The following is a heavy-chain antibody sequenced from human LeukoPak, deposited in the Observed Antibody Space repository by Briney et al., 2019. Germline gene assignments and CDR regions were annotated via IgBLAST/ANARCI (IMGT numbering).Heavy chain of an antibody. CDR2: IYYSGST. V-gene: IGHV4-39*07. D-gene: IGHD3-10*01. CDR1: GGSISSSSYY. J-gene: IGHJ5*02. CDR3: ARERRLAVVRGVINWFDP. Sequence: SETLSLTCTVSGGSISSSSYYWGWIRQPPGKGLEWIGSIYYSGSTYYNPSLKSRVTISIDTSKNQFSLKLSSVTAADTAVYYCARERRLAVVRGVINWFDPWGQGTLVTVSS.